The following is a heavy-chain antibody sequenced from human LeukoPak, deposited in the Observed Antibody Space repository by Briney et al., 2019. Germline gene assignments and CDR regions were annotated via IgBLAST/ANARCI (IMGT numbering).Heavy chain of an antibody. CDR3: ARKGVGETEDAFDI. J-gene: IGHJ3*02. Sequence: APVKVSCKASGGTFSSYAISWVRQAPGQGLEWMGRIIPIFGTANYAQKFQGRVTITTDESTSTAYMELSSLRSEDTAVYYCARKGVGETEDAFDIWGQGTMVTVSS. V-gene: IGHV1-69*05. CDR1: GGTFSSYA. CDR2: IIPIFGTA. D-gene: IGHD1-26*01.